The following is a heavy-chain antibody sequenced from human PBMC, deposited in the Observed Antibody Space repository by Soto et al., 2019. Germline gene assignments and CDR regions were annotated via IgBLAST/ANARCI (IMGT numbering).Heavy chain of an antibody. V-gene: IGHV1-3*05. CDR2: INAGDGNT. CDR1: GYTFTSYA. D-gene: IGHD4-17*01. Sequence: QVQLVQSGAEEKKPGASVKVSCKASGYTFTSYAMHWVRQAPGQRLEWMGWINAGDGNTIYSQKFQGRVTITRDTSASTAYMALSSLSSEDTAVYYCTIESYGGEFDYWCQGTLVTFSS. J-gene: IGHJ4*02. CDR3: TIESYGGEFDY.